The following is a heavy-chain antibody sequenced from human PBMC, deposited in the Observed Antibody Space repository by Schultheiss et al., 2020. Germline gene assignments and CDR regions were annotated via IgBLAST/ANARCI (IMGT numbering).Heavy chain of an antibody. D-gene: IGHD6-13*01. CDR1: GGSFSGYY. CDR2: INHSGST. J-gene: IGHJ4*02. CDR3: ARNRRIAAAGIDF. Sequence: LRLSCAVYGGSFSGYYWSWIRQPPGKGLEWIGEINHSGSTNYNPSLKSRVTISVDTSKNQFSLKLRSVTAADTAVYYCARNRRIAAAGIDFWGQGTLVTVSS. V-gene: IGHV4-34*01.